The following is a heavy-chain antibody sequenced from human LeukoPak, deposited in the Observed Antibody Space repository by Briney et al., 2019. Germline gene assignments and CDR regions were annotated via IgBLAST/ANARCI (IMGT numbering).Heavy chain of an antibody. CDR3: AREASRGFLVSGYYYYYMDV. D-gene: IGHD3-3*01. J-gene: IGHJ6*03. CDR1: GGSISSYY. V-gene: IGHV4-4*07. CDR2: IHTSGST. Sequence: PSETLSLTCTVSGGSISSYYWSWIRQPAGKGLEWIGRIHTSGSTDYNPSLKSRITVSVDTSKNQFSLKLSSMTAADTAVYYCAREASRGFLVSGYYYYYMDVWGKGTTVTVSS.